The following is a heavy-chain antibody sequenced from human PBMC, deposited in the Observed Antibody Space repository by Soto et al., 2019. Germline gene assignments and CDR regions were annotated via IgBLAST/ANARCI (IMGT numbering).Heavy chain of an antibody. D-gene: IGHD3-22*01. V-gene: IGHV4-61*01. CDR3: ARDNNYDSSGLMDY. CDR1: GVSVSSDSYY. Sequence: QVQLQESGPGLVKPSETLSLTCTVSGVSVSSDSYYWSWIRQPPGKGLEWIGYIYYSGSANYNPSLKSRVTISVDTSKNQFSLKLSSVTAADTAVYYCARDNNYDSSGLMDYWGQGTLVTVSS. CDR2: IYYSGSA. J-gene: IGHJ4*02.